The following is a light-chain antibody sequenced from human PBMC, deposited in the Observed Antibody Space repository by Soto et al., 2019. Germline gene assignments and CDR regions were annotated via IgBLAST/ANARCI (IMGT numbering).Light chain of an antibody. V-gene: IGLV2-14*01. J-gene: IGLJ2*01. Sequence: QSVLTQPASVSGSPAQSITISCSGTSSDIGAFNYVSWYQHHPGKAPKVLIYDVTNRPSGISYRFSASKSGNTASLTISGLQPEDEAHYFCSSYTVTSSVIFGGGTKSPS. CDR3: SSYTVTSSVI. CDR2: DVT. CDR1: SSDIGAFNY.